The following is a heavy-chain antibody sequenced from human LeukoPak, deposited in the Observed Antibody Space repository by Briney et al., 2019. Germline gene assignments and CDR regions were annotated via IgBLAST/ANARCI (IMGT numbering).Heavy chain of an antibody. D-gene: IGHD1-26*01. CDR1: GFTFSSHG. CDR2: IPFDGSYK. Sequence: GGSLRLSCAASGFTFSSHGMHWARQAPGKGLEWVAVIPFDGSYKYYADSVKGRFTISRDNSKNTLFMQMNSLRAEDTAVYYCAKDRTGGSSPLDNWGQGTLVTVSS. V-gene: IGHV3-30*18. J-gene: IGHJ4*02. CDR3: AKDRTGGSSPLDN.